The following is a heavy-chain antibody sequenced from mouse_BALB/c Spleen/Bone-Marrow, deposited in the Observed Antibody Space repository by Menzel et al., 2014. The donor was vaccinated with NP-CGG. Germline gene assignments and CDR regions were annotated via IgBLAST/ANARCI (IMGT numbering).Heavy chain of an antibody. CDR1: GFTFSDYY. V-gene: IGHV5-12*02. Sequence: EVKLVESGEGLVQPGGSLKLSCATSGFTFSDYYMYWVRQTPEKRLEWVAYISNGGGSTYYPDTVKGRFTISRDNAKNTLYLQMSRLKSEDTAMYYCARGGLWSSFDYWGQGTTLTVSS. J-gene: IGHJ2*01. CDR3: ARGGLWSSFDY. CDR2: ISNGGGST. D-gene: IGHD1-1*02.